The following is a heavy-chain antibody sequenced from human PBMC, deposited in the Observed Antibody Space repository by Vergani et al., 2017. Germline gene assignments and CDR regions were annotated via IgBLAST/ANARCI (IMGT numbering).Heavy chain of an antibody. CDR1: GFTFSSYG. D-gene: IGHD6-19*01. CDR2: VSYDGTKK. CDR3: ARDTRGAVAGPDY. J-gene: IGHJ4*02. Sequence: VQLLESGGGLVQPGGSLRLSCAASGFTFSSYGMHWVRQAPGKGLEWVAVVSYDGTKKYYADSVKGRFTISRDNSKNTLYLQMNSLRAEDTAVYYCARDTRGAVAGPDYWGQGTLVTVSS. V-gene: IGHV3-30*03.